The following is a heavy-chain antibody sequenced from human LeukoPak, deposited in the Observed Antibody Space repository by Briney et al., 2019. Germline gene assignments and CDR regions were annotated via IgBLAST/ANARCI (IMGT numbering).Heavy chain of an antibody. D-gene: IGHD6-19*01. CDR1: GYSISSGYY. Sequence: PSETLSLTCTVSGYSISSGYYWGWIRQPPGKGLEWIGSIYHSGSTYYNPSLKSRVTISVDTSKNQFSLKLSSVTAADTAVYYCASQRAVDYYYYYMDVWGKGTTVTISS. J-gene: IGHJ6*03. CDR3: ASQRAVDYYYYYMDV. V-gene: IGHV4-38-2*02. CDR2: IYHSGST.